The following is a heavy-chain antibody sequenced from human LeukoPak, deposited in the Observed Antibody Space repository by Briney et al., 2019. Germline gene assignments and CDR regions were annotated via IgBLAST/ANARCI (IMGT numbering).Heavy chain of an antibody. D-gene: IGHD3-22*01. CDR1: GYTFTSYG. CDR3: ARDLHYYDSSGYYIFDY. V-gene: IGHV1-18*01. Sequence: ASVKVSCKASGYTFTSYGISGVRQAPGQGLEWMGWIRAYNGNTNYAQKLQGRVTMTKDTSTSTAYMELRSLRSDDTAVYYCARDLHYYDSSGYYIFDYWGQGTLVTVSS. J-gene: IGHJ4*02. CDR2: IRAYNGNT.